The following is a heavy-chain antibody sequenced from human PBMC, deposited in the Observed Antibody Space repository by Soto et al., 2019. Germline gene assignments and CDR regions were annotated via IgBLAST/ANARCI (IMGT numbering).Heavy chain of an antibody. CDR2: FDPEDGET. Sequence: GASVKVSCKVSGYTLTELSMHWVRQAPGKGLEWMGGFDPEDGETIYAQKFQGRVTMTEDTSTDTAYMELSSLRSEDTAVYYCATLGSGWDNFDYWGQGNLVTVSS. J-gene: IGHJ4*02. D-gene: IGHD6-19*01. CDR3: ATLGSGWDNFDY. V-gene: IGHV1-24*01. CDR1: GYTLTELS.